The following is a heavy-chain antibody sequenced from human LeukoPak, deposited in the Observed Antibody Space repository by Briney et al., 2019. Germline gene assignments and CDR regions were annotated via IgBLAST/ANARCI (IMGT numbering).Heavy chain of an antibody. CDR3: ARDSIYGSPSY. J-gene: IGHJ4*02. V-gene: IGHV3-48*02. Sequence: GGSLRLSCAASGFTFSSYSMNWVRQAPGKGLERVSYISSSSTIYYADSVKGRFTISRDNAKNSLYLQMNSLRDEDTAVYYCARDSIYGSPSYWGQGTLVTVSS. CDR2: ISSSSTI. D-gene: IGHD3-10*01. CDR1: GFTFSSYS.